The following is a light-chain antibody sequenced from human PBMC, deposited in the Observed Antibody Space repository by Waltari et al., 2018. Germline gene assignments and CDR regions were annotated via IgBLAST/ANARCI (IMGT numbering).Light chain of an antibody. CDR2: WAS. J-gene: IGKJ1*01. CDR1: QSVLYRSNNKNY. V-gene: IGKV4-1*01. CDR3: QQYYSTPRT. Sequence: DIVMTQSPDSLAVSLGERATINCKSSQSVLYRSNNKNYLAWYQQKPGQPPKLLIYWASTRESGVPDRSSGSGSGTYFSLTISSLQAEDVAVYYCQQYYSTPRTFGQGTKVEIK.